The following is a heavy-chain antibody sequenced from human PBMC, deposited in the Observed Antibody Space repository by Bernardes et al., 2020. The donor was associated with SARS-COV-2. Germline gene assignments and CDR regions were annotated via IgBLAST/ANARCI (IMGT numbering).Heavy chain of an antibody. Sequence: SGPTLVKPTQTLTLTCTFSGFSLSTSGVGVGWIRQPPGKALEWLALIYWDDDKRYSPSLKSRLTITKGTSKNQVVLTMTNMDPVDTATYYCARRGHYYGSGKGFDSWGQGTLVTVSS. V-gene: IGHV2-5*02. D-gene: IGHD3-10*01. CDR2: IYWDDDK. J-gene: IGHJ4*02. CDR3: ARRGHYYGSGKGFDS. CDR1: GFSLSTSGVG.